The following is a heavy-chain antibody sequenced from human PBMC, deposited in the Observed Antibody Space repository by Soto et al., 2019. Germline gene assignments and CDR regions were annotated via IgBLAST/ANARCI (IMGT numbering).Heavy chain of an antibody. CDR1: GFTFSSYG. CDR2: IWYDGSNK. CDR3: ARMAGRYSYGYYYYMDV. J-gene: IGHJ6*03. Sequence: QVQLVESGGGVVQPGRSLRLSCAASGFTFSSYGMHWVRQAPGKGLEWVAVIWYDGSNKYYADSVKGRFTISRDNSKNTLYLQMNSLRAEDTAVYYCARMAGRYSYGYYYYMDVWGKGTTVTVSS. D-gene: IGHD5-18*01. V-gene: IGHV3-33*01.